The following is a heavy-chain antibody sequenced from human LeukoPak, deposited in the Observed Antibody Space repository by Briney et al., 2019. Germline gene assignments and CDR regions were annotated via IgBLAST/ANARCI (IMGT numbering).Heavy chain of an antibody. CDR3: AREGAMVRGALGFDY. Sequence: SETLSLTCIVSGGSISSYYWSWIRQPPGKGLEWIGYIYYSGSTNYNPSLKSRVTISVDTSKNQFSLKLSSVTAADTAVYYCAREGAMVRGALGFDYWGQGTLVTVSS. CDR1: GGSISSYY. D-gene: IGHD3-10*01. J-gene: IGHJ4*02. V-gene: IGHV4-59*01. CDR2: IYYSGST.